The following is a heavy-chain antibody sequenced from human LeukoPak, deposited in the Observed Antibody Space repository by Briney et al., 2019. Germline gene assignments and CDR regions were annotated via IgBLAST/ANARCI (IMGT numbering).Heavy chain of an antibody. Sequence: GGSLRLSCAASGFTVSSNYMSWVRQAPGKGLEWVSVIYSGGSTYYADSVKGRFTISRDNVKHSLYLQVNSLRDEDTAVYYCARDRDWAFDYWGQGTLVTVSS. J-gene: IGHJ4*02. V-gene: IGHV3-53*01. CDR2: IYSGGST. D-gene: IGHD3-9*01. CDR1: GFTVSSNY. CDR3: ARDRDWAFDY.